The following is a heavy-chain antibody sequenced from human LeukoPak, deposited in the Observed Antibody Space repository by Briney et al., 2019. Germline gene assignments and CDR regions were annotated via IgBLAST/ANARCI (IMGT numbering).Heavy chain of an antibody. J-gene: IGHJ4*02. V-gene: IGHV3-9*01. Sequence: GGSLRLSCAASGFTFDDYAMHWVRQAPGKGLEWVSGISWNSGNIGYADSVKGRFTISRDNAKNSLYLQMNSLRAEDTALYYCAKDITYGGSGYFDYWGQGTLVTVSS. D-gene: IGHD3-22*01. CDR3: AKDITYGGSGYFDY. CDR2: ISWNSGNI. CDR1: GFTFDDYA.